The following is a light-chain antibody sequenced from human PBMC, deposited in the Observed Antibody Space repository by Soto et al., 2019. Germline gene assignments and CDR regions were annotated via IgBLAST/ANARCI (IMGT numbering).Light chain of an antibody. J-gene: IGKJ5*01. CDR3: RQRSSWPPIT. CDR2: DAS. CDR1: QSVSSY. V-gene: IGKV3-11*01. Sequence: EIVLTQSPATLSLSPGERATLSCRASQSVSSYLAWYQQKPGQAPRLLIYDASNSATGIPARFSGSGSGTDFTLTISSLEPEDFAVYYCRQRSSWPPITFGQGTRVEIK.